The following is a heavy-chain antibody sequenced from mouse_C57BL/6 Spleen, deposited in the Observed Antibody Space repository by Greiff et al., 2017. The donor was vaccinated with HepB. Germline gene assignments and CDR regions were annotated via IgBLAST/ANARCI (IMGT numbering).Heavy chain of an antibody. CDR3: ARGSYGSSYGY. CDR1: GYSITSGYY. Sequence: VQLKESGPGLVKPSQSLSLTCSVTGYSITSGYYWNWIRQFPGNKLEWMGYISYDGSNNYNPSLKNRISITRDTSKNQCFLKLNSVTTEDTATYYCARGSYGSSYGYWGQGTTLTVSS. V-gene: IGHV3-6*01. J-gene: IGHJ2*01. CDR2: ISYDGSN. D-gene: IGHD1-1*01.